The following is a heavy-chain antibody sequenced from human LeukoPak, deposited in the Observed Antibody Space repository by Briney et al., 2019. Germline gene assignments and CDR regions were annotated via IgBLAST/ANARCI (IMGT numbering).Heavy chain of an antibody. CDR3: AREVVGATMYYFDY. CDR1: GYTFTSYA. CDR2: INPNSGGT. D-gene: IGHD1-26*01. Sequence: ASVKVSCKASGYTFTSYAMNWVRQAPGQGLEWMGWINPNSGGTNYAQKFQGRVTMTRDTSISTAYMELSRLRSDDTAVYYCAREVVGATMYYFDYWGQGTLVTVSS. J-gene: IGHJ4*02. V-gene: IGHV1-2*02.